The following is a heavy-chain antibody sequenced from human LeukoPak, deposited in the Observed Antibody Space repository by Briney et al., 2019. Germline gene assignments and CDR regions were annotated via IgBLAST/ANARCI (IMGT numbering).Heavy chain of an antibody. D-gene: IGHD2-21*02. CDR2: INWNGGST. V-gene: IGHV3-20*04. CDR3: ARDGGPGVTPDMDV. CDR1: GFTFDDYG. J-gene: IGHJ6*03. Sequence: GGSLRLSCAASGFTFDDYGMSWVRQAPGKGLEWVSGINWNGGSTGYADSVKGRFTILRDNAKNSLYLRMSSLRAEDTALYYCARDGGPGVTPDMDVWGKGTTVTVSS.